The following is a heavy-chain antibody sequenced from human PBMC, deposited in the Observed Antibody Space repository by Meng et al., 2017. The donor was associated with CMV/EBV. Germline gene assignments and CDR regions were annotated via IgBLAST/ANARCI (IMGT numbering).Heavy chain of an antibody. J-gene: IGHJ4*02. V-gene: IGHV3-11*01. Sequence: SLKISCAASGFTFSDYYMSWIRQAPGKGLEWVSYISNSGRTIYYADSVKGRFTISRDNAKTSLYLQMNSLRVEDTAVYYCARDLSGYDYKVDYWGQGTLVTVSS. CDR3: ARDLSGYDYKVDY. CDR1: GFTFSDYY. D-gene: IGHD5-12*01. CDR2: ISNSGRTI.